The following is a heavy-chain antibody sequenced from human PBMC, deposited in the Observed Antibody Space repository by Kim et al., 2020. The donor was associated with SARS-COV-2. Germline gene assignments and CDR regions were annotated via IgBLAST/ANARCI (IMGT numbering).Heavy chain of an antibody. CDR3: AKRGIAVA. J-gene: IGHJ5*02. Sequence: GGSLRLSCAASGFTFSSYAMSWVRQAPGKGLEWVSVIYSGGSSTYYADSVKGRFTISRDNSKNTLYLQMNSLRAEDTAVYYCAKRGIAVAWGQGTLVTVSS. CDR2: IYSGGSST. D-gene: IGHD6-19*01. V-gene: IGHV3-23*03. CDR1: GFTFSSYA.